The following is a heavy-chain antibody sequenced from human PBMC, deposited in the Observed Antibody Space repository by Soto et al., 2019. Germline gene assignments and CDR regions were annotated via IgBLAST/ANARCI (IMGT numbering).Heavy chain of an antibody. V-gene: IGHV1-46*03. CDR2: INPSGGST. Sequence: ASVKVSCKASGYTFTSYYMHWVRQAPGQGHEWMRIINPSGGSTSYAQKIQGRVTKNRDTSTSTDYTELSSLRSEDTAVYYCPIAAAGPKNWIYPWGQETLVTVSS. J-gene: IGHJ5*02. D-gene: IGHD6-13*01. CDR3: PIAAAGPKNWIYP. CDR1: GYTFTSYY.